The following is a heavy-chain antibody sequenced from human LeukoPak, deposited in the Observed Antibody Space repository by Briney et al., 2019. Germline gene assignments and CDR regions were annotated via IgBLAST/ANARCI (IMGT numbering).Heavy chain of an antibody. V-gene: IGHV3-30-3*01. J-gene: IGHJ3*02. Sequence: GGSLRLSCAASGFTFSSYAMHWVRQAPGKGLEWVAVISYDGNNKYYADSVKGRFTISRDNSKNTLYLQMNSLRAEDTAVYYCARAQGLIWGAFDIWGQGTMVTVSS. CDR3: ARAQGLIWGAFDI. CDR1: GFTFSSYA. D-gene: IGHD7-27*01. CDR2: ISYDGNNK.